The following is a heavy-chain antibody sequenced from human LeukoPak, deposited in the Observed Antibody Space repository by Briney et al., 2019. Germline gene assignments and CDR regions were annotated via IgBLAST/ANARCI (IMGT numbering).Heavy chain of an antibody. V-gene: IGHV4-30-4*08. Sequence: SQTLSLTCTVSGGSISSGDYYWSWIRQPPGKGLEWIGYIYYSVSTYYNPSLKSRVTISVDTSKNQFSLKLSSVTAADTAVYYCARVSLDCSSTSCYTLFDYWGQGTLVTVSS. CDR3: ARVSLDCSSTSCYTLFDY. CDR1: GGSISSGDYY. CDR2: IYYSVST. J-gene: IGHJ4*02. D-gene: IGHD2-2*02.